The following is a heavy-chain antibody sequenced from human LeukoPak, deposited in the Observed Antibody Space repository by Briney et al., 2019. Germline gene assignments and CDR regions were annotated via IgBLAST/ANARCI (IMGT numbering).Heavy chain of an antibody. CDR1: GGSISSGGYS. J-gene: IGHJ4*02. Sequence: SQTLSLTCTVSGGSISSGGYSWSWIRQHPGKGLEWIGYIYYSGSTYYNPSLKSRVTISVDTSKNQFSLKLSSVTAADTAVYYCARVSSLYYDSSGYLDYWGQGTLVTVSS. CDR2: IYYSGST. V-gene: IGHV4-31*03. D-gene: IGHD3-22*01. CDR3: ARVSSLYYDSSGYLDY.